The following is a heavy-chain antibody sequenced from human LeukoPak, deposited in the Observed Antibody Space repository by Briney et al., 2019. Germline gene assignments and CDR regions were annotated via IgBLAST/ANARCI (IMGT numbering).Heavy chain of an antibody. CDR3: ATEKNCSSTDCSAGMDV. CDR2: FDPVDGET. Sequence: ASVKVSCKVSGYMFSELSMHWVRQAPGKGLEWMGSFDPVDGETIYAQKFQGRVTMTEDTSTDTAYIELSSLRSEDTAVYYCATEKNCSSTDCSAGMDVWGQGTTVTVSS. V-gene: IGHV1-24*01. CDR1: GYMFSELS. D-gene: IGHD2-2*01. J-gene: IGHJ6*02.